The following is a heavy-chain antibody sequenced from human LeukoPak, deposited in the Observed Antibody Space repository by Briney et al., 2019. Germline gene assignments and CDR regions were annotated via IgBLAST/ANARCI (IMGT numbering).Heavy chain of an antibody. V-gene: IGHV3-30-3*01. J-gene: IGHJ6*02. CDR2: ISYDGSNK. D-gene: IGHD4-11*01. CDR3: ARSGMTNQFDYYYGMDV. Sequence: GGSLRLSCAASGFTFSSYAMHWVRQAPGKGLEWVAVISYDGSNKYYADSVKGRFTIPRDNSKNTLYLQMNSLRAEDTAVYYCARSGMTNQFDYYYGMDVWGQGTTVTVSS. CDR1: GFTFSSYA.